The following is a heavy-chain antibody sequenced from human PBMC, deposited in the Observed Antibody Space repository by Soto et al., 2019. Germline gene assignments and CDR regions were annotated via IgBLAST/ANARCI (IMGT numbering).Heavy chain of an antibody. D-gene: IGHD3-9*01. CDR2: INSDGSST. CDR1: GFTFSSYW. CDR3: ARVYRYDILTGYYFYGMDV. V-gene: IGHV3-74*01. Sequence: PGGSLRLFCAASGFTFSSYWMHWVRQAPGKGLVWVSRINSDGSSTSYADSVKGRFTISRDNAKNTLYLQMNSLRAEDTAVYYCARVYRYDILTGYYFYGMDVWGQGTTVTVSS. J-gene: IGHJ6*02.